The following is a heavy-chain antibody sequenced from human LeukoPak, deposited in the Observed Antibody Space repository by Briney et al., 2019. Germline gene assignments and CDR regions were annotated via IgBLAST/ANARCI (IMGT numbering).Heavy chain of an antibody. V-gene: IGHV3-20*04. CDR3: ARGSSYGSGSH. J-gene: IGHJ4*02. CDR2: INWNGGST. CDR1: GFTFDDYG. D-gene: IGHD3-10*01. Sequence: GGSLRLSCAASGFTFDDYGMSWVRQAPGKGLEWVSGINWNGGSTGYADSVKGRFTVSRDNAKNSLYLQMNSLRAEDTAVYYCARGSSYGSGSHWGQGTLVTVSS.